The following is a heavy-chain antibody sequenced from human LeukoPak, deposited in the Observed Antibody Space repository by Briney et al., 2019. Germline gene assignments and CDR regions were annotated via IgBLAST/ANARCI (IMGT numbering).Heavy chain of an antibody. CDR1: GFTFSSYA. CDR3: ARGRGRGTAWLPLDY. Sequence: PGRSLRLSCAASGFTFSSYAMHWVRQAPGKGLEWVAVISYDGSTEYYADSVKGRFTISRDNSNNTVFLQMNGLRPEDTTVYYCARGRGRGTAWLPLDYWGQGTLVTVSS. D-gene: IGHD3-16*01. V-gene: IGHV3-30-3*01. J-gene: IGHJ4*02. CDR2: ISYDGSTE.